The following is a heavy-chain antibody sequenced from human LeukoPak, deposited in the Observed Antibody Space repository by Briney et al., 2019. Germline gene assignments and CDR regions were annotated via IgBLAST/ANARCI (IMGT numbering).Heavy chain of an antibody. Sequence: GESLKISCKGSGYSFTSYWIGWVRQMPGKGLEWMGIIYPGHSDTRYSLSFQGQVTISADKSISTAYQQWSSLKASDSAMYYCARLPVNLWFGIDYWGQGTLVTVSS. CDR1: GYSFTSYW. J-gene: IGHJ4*02. D-gene: IGHD3-10*01. CDR3: ARLPVNLWFGIDY. CDR2: IYPGHSDT. V-gene: IGHV5-51*01.